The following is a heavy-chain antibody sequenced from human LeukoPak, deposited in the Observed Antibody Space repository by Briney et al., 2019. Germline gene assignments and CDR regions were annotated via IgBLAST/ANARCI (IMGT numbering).Heavy chain of an antibody. J-gene: IGHJ3*02. CDR1: GFTFSSYG. CDR3: ARGGYTYGWGAFDI. Sequence: PGGSLRLSCAASGFTFSSYGMHWVRQAPGKGLEWVAVISYDGSNKYYADSVKGRFTISRDNSKNTLYLQMNSLRAEDTVLYYCARGGYTYGWGAFDIWGQGTRVTVSS. CDR2: ISYDGSNK. D-gene: IGHD5-18*01. V-gene: IGHV3-30*03.